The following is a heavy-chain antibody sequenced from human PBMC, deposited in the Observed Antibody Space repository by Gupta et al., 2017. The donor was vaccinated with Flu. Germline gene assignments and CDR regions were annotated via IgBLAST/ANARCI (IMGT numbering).Heavy chain of an antibody. D-gene: IGHD2-8*01. V-gene: IGHV4-31*02. CDR3: ARGSNDGGNSYYMDV. J-gene: IGHJ6*03. Sequence: LEWIGYVYYSGTTTYNPALKSRLSISEDKSKNQFYLKLNSVTAEDKAVYYCARGSNDGGNSYYMDVWGKGTTVTVSS. CDR2: VYYSGTT.